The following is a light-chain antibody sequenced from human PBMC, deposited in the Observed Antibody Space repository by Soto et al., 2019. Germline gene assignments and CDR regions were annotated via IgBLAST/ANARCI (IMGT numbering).Light chain of an antibody. V-gene: IGLV1-44*01. CDR1: SSNIGGNL. J-gene: IGLJ1*01. CDR3: ATWDDSLTCYV. CDR2: SNN. Sequence: QSVPTQPPSASGTPGQRVTISCSGSSSNIGGNLVSWYQQVPGTAPKLLIYSNNQRPSGVPDRFSGSKSGTSASLAISGLQSEDEADYYCATWDDSLTCYVFATGTKVTVL.